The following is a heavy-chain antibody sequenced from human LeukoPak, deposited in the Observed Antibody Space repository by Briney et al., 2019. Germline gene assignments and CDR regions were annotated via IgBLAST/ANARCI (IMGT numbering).Heavy chain of an antibody. CDR3: TTGKKSSGWYRYFDY. D-gene: IGHD6-19*01. J-gene: IGHJ4*02. V-gene: IGHV3-48*02. CDR2: ISSSSSTI. CDR1: GFTFSSYA. Sequence: PGGSLRLSCAASGFTFSSYAMSWVRQAPGKGLEWVSYISSSSSTIYSADSVKGRFTISRDNAKNSLYLQMNSLRDEDTAVYYCTTGKKSSGWYRYFDYWGQGTLVTVSS.